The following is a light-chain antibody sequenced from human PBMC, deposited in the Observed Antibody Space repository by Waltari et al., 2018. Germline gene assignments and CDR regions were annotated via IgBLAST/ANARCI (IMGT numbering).Light chain of an antibody. V-gene: IGLV3-1*01. CDR1: NLGNRY. CDR3: QAWDSSSTVV. CDR2: QDN. J-gene: IGLJ2*01. Sequence: SYELTQPPSVSVSPGQTASITCPADNLGNRYVSWYKQAPGQSPLLVIYQDNKRPSGIPERFSGSNSGNTATLTISVTQAVDEADYSCQAWDSSSTVVFGGGTKLTVL.